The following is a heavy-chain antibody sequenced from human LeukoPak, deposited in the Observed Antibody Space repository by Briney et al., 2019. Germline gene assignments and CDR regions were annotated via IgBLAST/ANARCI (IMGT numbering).Heavy chain of an antibody. V-gene: IGHV4-34*01. CDR1: GGSFSGYY. Sequence: PSETLSLTCAVYGGSFSGYYWSWIRQPPGKGLEWIGEINHSGSTNYNPSLKSRVTISVDTSKNQFSLKLSSATAADTAVYYCARGPRSSWLLYFQHWGQGTLVTVSP. CDR2: INHSGST. D-gene: IGHD6-13*01. CDR3: ARGPRSSWLLYFQH. J-gene: IGHJ1*01.